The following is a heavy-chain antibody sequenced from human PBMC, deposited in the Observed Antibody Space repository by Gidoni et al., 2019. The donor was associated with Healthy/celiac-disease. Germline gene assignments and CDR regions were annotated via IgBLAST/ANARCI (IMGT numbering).Heavy chain of an antibody. D-gene: IGHD2-8*01. V-gene: IGHV3-21*01. CDR3: ARSPKKSVIYYYMDV. J-gene: IGHJ6*03. CDR2: ISSSSSYI. Sequence: LEWVSSISSSSSYIYYADSVKGRFTISRDNAKNSLYLQMNSLRAEDTAVYYCARSPKKSVIYYYMDVWGKGTTVTVSS.